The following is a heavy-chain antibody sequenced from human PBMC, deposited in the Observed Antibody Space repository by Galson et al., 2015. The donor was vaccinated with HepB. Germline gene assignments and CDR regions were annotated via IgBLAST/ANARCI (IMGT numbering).Heavy chain of an antibody. J-gene: IGHJ1*01. CDR3: TQNQH. Sequence: SLRLSCAASGFTFRNYWMSWVRQAPGKGLELVASMSQDGSQKHYVDSLKGRFTISTDNAQSTLYLQVNSLRVEDTAVYYCTQNQHWGRGTLVTVSS. CDR2: MSQDGSQK. CDR1: GFTFRNYW. V-gene: IGHV3-7*03.